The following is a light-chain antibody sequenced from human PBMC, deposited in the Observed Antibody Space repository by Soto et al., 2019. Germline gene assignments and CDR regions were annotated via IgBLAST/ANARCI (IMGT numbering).Light chain of an antibody. CDR3: SSYAGSNNFV. CDR1: SSDVGGCNY. V-gene: IGLV2-8*01. CDR2: XVS. Sequence: ALTQPPSSYVAPGESVTISCTGTSSDVGGCNYVSWYQQHPGKSPKLVIYXVSKRPSGVPDRFSGSKSGNTASLTVSGLQAEDEADYYCSSYAGSNNFVFGTGTKVTVL. J-gene: IGLJ1*01.